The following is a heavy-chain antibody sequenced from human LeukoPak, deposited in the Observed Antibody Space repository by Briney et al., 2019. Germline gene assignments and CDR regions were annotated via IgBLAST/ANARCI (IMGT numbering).Heavy chain of an antibody. CDR2: ISTYNANT. CDR3: ARGRNDFWSGYPFDY. Sequence: GAPLKVSCKASGYTFTSYGITWVRQAPGQGLEWMGWISTYNANTDYAQTLQGRVTMTTDTSTSTAYMELRGLRSDDTAVYYCARGRNDFWSGYPFDYWGQGTLVTASS. V-gene: IGHV1-18*01. CDR1: GYTFTSYG. J-gene: IGHJ4*02. D-gene: IGHD3-3*01.